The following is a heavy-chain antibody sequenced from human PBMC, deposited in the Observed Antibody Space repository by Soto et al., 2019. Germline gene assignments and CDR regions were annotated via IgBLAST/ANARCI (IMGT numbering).Heavy chain of an antibody. J-gene: IGHJ6*02. CDR2: ISSSSSYI. CDR3: ARGGSYNHYYYYGMDV. D-gene: IGHD1-26*01. Sequence: GGSLRLSXAASGFTFSSYSMNWVRQAPGKGLEWVSSISSSSSYIYYADSVKGRFTISRDNAKNSLYLQMNSLRAEDTAVYYCARGGSYNHYYYYGMDVWGQGTTVTVSS. V-gene: IGHV3-21*01. CDR1: GFTFSSYS.